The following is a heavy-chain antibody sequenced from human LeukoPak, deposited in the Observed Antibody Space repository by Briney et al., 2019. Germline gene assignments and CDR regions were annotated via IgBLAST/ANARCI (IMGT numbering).Heavy chain of an antibody. D-gene: IGHD3-22*01. CDR2: IRSKANSYAT. Sequence: GGSLRLSCAASGFTFSGSAMHWVRQASGKGLEWVCRIRSKANSYATAYAASVKGRFSISRDDSKNRAYLQMNSLKTEDTAVYYCPRTLDYYDSSGYYGFYYYMDVWGKGTTVTVSS. V-gene: IGHV3-73*01. CDR3: PRTLDYYDSSGYYGFYYYMDV. J-gene: IGHJ6*03. CDR1: GFTFSGSA.